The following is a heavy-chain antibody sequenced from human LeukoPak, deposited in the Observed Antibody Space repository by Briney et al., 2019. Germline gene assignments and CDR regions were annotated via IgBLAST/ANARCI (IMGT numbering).Heavy chain of an antibody. CDR2: ISGSGGST. D-gene: IGHD2-2*01. CDR3: AKDRYTSWYYFDY. V-gene: IGHV3-23*01. J-gene: IGHJ4*02. CDR1: GFTFSSYA. Sequence: PGGSLKLSCAASGFTFSSYAMSWVRQAPGKGLEWVSAISGSGGSTYYADSVKGRSTISRDNSKNTLYLQMNSLRAEDTAVYYCAKDRYTSWYYFDYWGQGTLVTVSS.